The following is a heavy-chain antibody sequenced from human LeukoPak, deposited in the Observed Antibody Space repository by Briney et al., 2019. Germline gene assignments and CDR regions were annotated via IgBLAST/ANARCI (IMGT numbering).Heavy chain of an antibody. Sequence: PSETLSLTCTVSGGSISSYYWSWIRQPAGKGLEWIGRIDTSGNTNYKPSLKSRVTMSVDTSKNQFSLKLSSVTAAATAVYYCARVSSSWYQDWYFDLWGRGTLVTVSS. D-gene: IGHD6-13*01. CDR2: IDTSGNT. J-gene: IGHJ2*01. V-gene: IGHV4-4*07. CDR1: GGSISSYY. CDR3: ARVSSSWYQDWYFDL.